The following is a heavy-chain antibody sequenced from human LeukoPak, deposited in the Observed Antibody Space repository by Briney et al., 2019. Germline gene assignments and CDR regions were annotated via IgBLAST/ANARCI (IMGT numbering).Heavy chain of an antibody. CDR3: ARTQASGSYYGVYWFDP. Sequence: ASVNVSCKASGYTFTSYYMHWVRQAPGQGLEWMGIINPSGGSTSYAQKFQGRVTMTRDTSTSTVYMELSSLRSEDTAVYYCARTQASGSYYGVYWFDPWGQGTLVTVSS. J-gene: IGHJ5*02. CDR2: INPSGGST. D-gene: IGHD1-26*01. V-gene: IGHV1-46*01. CDR1: GYTFTSYY.